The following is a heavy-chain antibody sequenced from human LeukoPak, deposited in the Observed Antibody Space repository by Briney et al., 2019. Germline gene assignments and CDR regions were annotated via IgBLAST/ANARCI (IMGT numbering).Heavy chain of an antibody. CDR3: ARDLY. Sequence: PSETLSLTCTVSGGSIISYFWSWIRQPPGKGPEWIGYIFDSGTTNYNPSTNYNPSLKSRVTVSLDTSKNHFSLKLSSVTAADTAVYYCARDLYWGQGTLVTVSS. V-gene: IGHV4-59*01. CDR1: GGSIISYF. J-gene: IGHJ4*02. CDR2: IFDSGTTNYNPST.